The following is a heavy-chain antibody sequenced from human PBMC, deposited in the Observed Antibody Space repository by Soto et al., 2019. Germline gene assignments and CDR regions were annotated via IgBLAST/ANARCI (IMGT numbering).Heavy chain of an antibody. V-gene: IGHV4-59*01. CDR1: GGTISSYY. CDR2: IYYSGST. D-gene: IGHD4-4*01. Sequence: SETLSLTCTVSGGTISSYYWSWIRQPPGKGLEWIGYIYYSGSTNYNPSLKSRVTISVDTSKNQFSLKLSSVTAADTAVYYCARVGTVTTIDYWGQGTLVTVSS. CDR3: ARVGTVTTIDY. J-gene: IGHJ4*02.